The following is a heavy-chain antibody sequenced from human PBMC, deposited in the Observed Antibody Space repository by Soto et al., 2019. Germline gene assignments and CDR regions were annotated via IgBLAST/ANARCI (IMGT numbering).Heavy chain of an antibody. V-gene: IGHV3-48*03. D-gene: IGHD4-17*01. CDR1: GFTFSSYE. Sequence: GGSLRLSCAASGFTFSSYEMNWVRQAPGKGLEWVSYISSSGSTIYYADSVKGRFTISKDNAKNSLYLQMNSLGAEGHAGYYCGSLFTTVVTDAFDIWGQGTMVTVSS. J-gene: IGHJ3*02. CDR3: GSLFTTVVTDAFDI. CDR2: ISSSGSTI.